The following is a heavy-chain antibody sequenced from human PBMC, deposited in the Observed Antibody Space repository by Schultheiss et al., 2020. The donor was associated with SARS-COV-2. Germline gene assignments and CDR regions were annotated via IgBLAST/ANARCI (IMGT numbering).Heavy chain of an antibody. CDR3: ARALVVGYFDY. CDR2: IYYSGST. CDR1: GGSISSSSYY. J-gene: IGHJ4*02. Sequence: SETLSLTCTVSGGSISSSSYYWSWIRQPPGKGLEWIGYIYYSGSTNYNPSLKSRVTISVDTSKNQFSLKLSSVTAADTAVYYCARALVVGYFDYWGQGTLVTVSS. V-gene: IGHV4-61*01. D-gene: IGHD3-22*01.